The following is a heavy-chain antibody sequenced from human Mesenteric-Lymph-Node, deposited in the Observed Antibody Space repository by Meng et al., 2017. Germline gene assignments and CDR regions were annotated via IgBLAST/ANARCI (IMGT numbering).Heavy chain of an antibody. J-gene: IGHJ6*02. CDR1: GGSISSGSYY. Sequence: SETLSLTCTVSGGSISSGSYYWSWIRQPAGKGLEWIGRIYTSGSTNYNPSLKSRVTISVDTSKNQFSLKLSSVTAADTAVYYCARGVAVWKQLHYYYYGMDVWGQGTTVTVSS. CDR3: ARGVAVWKQLHYYYYGMDV. CDR2: IYTSGST. D-gene: IGHD2-15*01. V-gene: IGHV4-61*02.